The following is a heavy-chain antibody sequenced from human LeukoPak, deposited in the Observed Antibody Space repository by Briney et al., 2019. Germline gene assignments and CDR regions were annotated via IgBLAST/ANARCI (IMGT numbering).Heavy chain of an antibody. CDR1: GDSISSSY. V-gene: IGHV4-4*09. D-gene: IGHD1-20*01. CDR3: ARLIPGTTGLRKNYFDY. Sequence: PSETLSLTCTVSGDSISSSYWNWIRQTPGKGLEWIGCISASGNTNYTPSLKSRIIISVDMSKNQFSLKLSSVTAADTAVYYCARLIPGTTGLRKNYFDYWGQGTLVTVSS. CDR2: ISASGNT. J-gene: IGHJ4*02.